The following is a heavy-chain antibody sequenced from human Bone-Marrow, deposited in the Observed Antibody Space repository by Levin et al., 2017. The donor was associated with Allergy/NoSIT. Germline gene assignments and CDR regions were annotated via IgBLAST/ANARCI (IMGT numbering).Heavy chain of an antibody. D-gene: IGHD6-19*01. V-gene: IGHV3-9*01. Sequence: PGGSLRLSCVGYEFTFEDYAMHWVRQAPGKGLEWVSGVNWNSGSIGYADSVKGRFAISRDNAKNSLYLQMNSLRSDDTALYYCAKDVGSVWPPDGLDVWGQGTTVTVSS. CDR2: VNWNSGSI. CDR1: EFTFEDYA. J-gene: IGHJ6*02. CDR3: AKDVGSVWPPDGLDV.